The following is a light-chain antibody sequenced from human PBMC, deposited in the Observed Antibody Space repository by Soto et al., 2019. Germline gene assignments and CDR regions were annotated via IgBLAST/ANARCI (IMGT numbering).Light chain of an antibody. Sequence: QSVLTQPPSASGSPGQSVTISCTGTSSDVGGYNYVSWYQQHPGKAPKLMIYEVTKRPSGVPDRFSGSKSGNTASLTVSGLQAEDEADYYCSSYAGSNSRYVFGSGTKVNV. CDR2: EVT. CDR1: SSDVGGYNY. CDR3: SSYAGSNSRYV. V-gene: IGLV2-8*01. J-gene: IGLJ1*01.